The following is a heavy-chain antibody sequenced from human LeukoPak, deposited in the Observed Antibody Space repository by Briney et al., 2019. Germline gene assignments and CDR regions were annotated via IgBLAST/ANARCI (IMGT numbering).Heavy chain of an antibody. Sequence: PSETLSLTCAVYGGSFSGYYWSWIRQPPGKGLEWIGEINHSGSTNYNPSLKSRVTISVDTSKNQFSLKLSSVTAADTAVYYCASAIAVAAPFDYWGQGTLVTVSS. J-gene: IGHJ4*02. D-gene: IGHD6-19*01. CDR1: GGSFSGYY. CDR3: ASAIAVAAPFDY. V-gene: IGHV4-34*01. CDR2: INHSGST.